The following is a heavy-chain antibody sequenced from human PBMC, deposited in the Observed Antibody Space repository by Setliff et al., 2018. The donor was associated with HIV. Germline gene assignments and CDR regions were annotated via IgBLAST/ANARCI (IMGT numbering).Heavy chain of an antibody. CDR1: GYTFTDHY. CDR3: ARGGPYDSSGYPFDY. J-gene: IGHJ4*02. Sequence: ASVKVSCKTSGYTFTDHYIHWVQLAPGKGLEWMGRVETEYGDTRYAAKFRGRVTMTADTSTDTAYMEVSSLRSEDTAVYYCARGGPYDSSGYPFDYWGQGTLVTVSS. D-gene: IGHD3-22*01. V-gene: IGHV1-69-2*01. CDR2: VETEYGDT.